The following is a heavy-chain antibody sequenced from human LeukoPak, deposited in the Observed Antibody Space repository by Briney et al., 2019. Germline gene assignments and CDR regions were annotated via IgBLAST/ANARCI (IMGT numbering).Heavy chain of an antibody. J-gene: IGHJ6*02. CDR1: GFTFSGYW. V-gene: IGHV3-74*01. CDR2: INSDGSST. Sequence: QPGGSLRLSCAASGFTFSGYWMHWVRQAPGKGLVWVSRINSDGSSTSYADSVKGRFTISRDNAKNTLYLQMNSLRAEDTAVYYCARDPVLRFLEWLTGGMDVWGQGTTVTVSS. CDR3: ARDPVLRFLEWLTGGMDV. D-gene: IGHD3-3*01.